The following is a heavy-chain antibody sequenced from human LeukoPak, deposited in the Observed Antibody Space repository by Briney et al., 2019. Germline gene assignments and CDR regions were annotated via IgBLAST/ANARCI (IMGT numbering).Heavy chain of an antibody. CDR3: ARDLDEAARKNWFDP. J-gene: IGHJ5*02. D-gene: IGHD6-6*01. Sequence: SETLSLTCAVYGGSFSGYYWSWIRQPPGKGLEWIGEINHSGSTNYNPSLKSRVTISVDTSKNQFSLKLSSVTAADTAVYYCARDLDEAARKNWFDPWGQGTLVTVSS. V-gene: IGHV4-34*01. CDR2: INHSGST. CDR1: GGSFSGYY.